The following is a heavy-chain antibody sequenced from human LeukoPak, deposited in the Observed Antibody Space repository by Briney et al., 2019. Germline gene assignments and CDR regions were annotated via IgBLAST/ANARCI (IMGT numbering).Heavy chain of an antibody. CDR1: GGTFSSYA. CDR2: IIPIFGTA. CDR3: ARPRLRWPDAFDI. J-gene: IGHJ3*02. V-gene: IGHV1-69*13. D-gene: IGHD4-23*01. Sequence: AVKVSCKASGGTFSSYAISWVRQAPGQGLEWMRGIIPIFGTANYAQKFQGRYTITADESTSTAYLELRSLRSEDTAVYYCARPRLRWPDAFDIWGQGTMVTVSS.